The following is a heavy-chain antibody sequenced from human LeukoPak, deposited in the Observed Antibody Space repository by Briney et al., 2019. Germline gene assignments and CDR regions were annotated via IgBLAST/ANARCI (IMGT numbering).Heavy chain of an antibody. V-gene: IGHV1-2*02. Sequence: ASVKVSCKASGYTFTGYYMHWVRQAPGQGLEWMGWINPNSGGTNYAQKFQGRVAMTRDTSISTAYMELSRLRSDDTAVYYCAREYSYYGSGSYFDYWGQGTLVTVSS. CDR3: AREYSYYGSGSYFDY. D-gene: IGHD3-10*01. J-gene: IGHJ4*02. CDR1: GYTFTGYY. CDR2: INPNSGGT.